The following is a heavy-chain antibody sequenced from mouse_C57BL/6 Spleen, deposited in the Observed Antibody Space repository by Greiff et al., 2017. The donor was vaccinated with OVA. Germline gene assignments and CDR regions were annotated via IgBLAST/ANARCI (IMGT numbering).Heavy chain of an antibody. V-gene: IGHV4-1*01. Sequence: ASGIDFSRYWMSWFRRAPGKGLEWIGEINPDRTAVNYAPSLKDKFIISRDNAKNTLYLQLSKVRSDDTALYYCARPTSGSWFAYWGQGTLVTVSA. CDR1: GIDFSRYW. CDR2: INPDRTAV. CDR3: ARPTSGSWFAY. D-gene: IGHD3-2*02. J-gene: IGHJ3*01.